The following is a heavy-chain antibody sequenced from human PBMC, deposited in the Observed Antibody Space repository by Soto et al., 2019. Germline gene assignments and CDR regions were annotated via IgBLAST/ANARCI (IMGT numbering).Heavy chain of an antibody. D-gene: IGHD3-22*01. V-gene: IGHV1-69*13. J-gene: IGHJ4*02. CDR2: IIPIFGTA. CDR3: ASPYDSSGYYSDY. Sequence: SVKVSCKASGGTFISYAISWVRQAPGQGLEWMGGIIPIFGTANYAQKFQGRVTITADESTSTAYKELSSLRSEDTAVYYCASPYDSSGYYSDYWGQGTLVTVSS. CDR1: GGTFISYA.